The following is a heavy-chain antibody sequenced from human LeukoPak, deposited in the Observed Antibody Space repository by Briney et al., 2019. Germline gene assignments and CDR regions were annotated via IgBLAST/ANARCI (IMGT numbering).Heavy chain of an antibody. CDR3: AREIPILTGHPDY. CDR2: IYYSGST. CDR1: GGSISSGDYY. D-gene: IGHD3-9*01. V-gene: IGHV4-30-4*01. J-gene: IGHJ4*02. Sequence: SQTLSLTCTVSGGSISSGDYYWSWIRQPPGKGLEWIGYIYYSGSTYYNPSLKSRVTISVDTSKNQFSLKLSSVTAADTAVYYCAREIPILTGHPDYWGQGTLVTVSS.